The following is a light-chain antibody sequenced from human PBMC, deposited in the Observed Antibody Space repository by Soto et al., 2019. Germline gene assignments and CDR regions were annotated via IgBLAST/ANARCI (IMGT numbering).Light chain of an antibody. V-gene: IGLV2-14*01. CDR2: EVS. CDR3: SSYTSSSTWV. J-gene: IGLJ3*02. Sequence: QSALTQPASVSESPGQSITISCTGTSSDVGGYNYVSWYQQHPGKAPKLMIYEVSNRPSGVSNRFSGSKSGNTASLTISGLPAEDESDYYCSSYTSSSTWVFGGGSKVTVL. CDR1: SSDVGGYNY.